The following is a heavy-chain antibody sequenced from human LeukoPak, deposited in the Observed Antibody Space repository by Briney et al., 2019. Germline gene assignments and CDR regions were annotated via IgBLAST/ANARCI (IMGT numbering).Heavy chain of an antibody. CDR1: GYTFTGYY. J-gene: IGHJ5*02. Sequence: ASVKVSCKASGYTFTGYYMHWVRQAPGQGLEWMGWINPNSGGTNYAQKFQGRVTMTRDTSISTAYMELSRLRSDDTAVYYCARDLSSMVRGVINWFDPWGQGTLVTVSS. V-gene: IGHV1-2*02. CDR3: ARDLSSMVRGVINWFDP. D-gene: IGHD3-10*01. CDR2: INPNSGGT.